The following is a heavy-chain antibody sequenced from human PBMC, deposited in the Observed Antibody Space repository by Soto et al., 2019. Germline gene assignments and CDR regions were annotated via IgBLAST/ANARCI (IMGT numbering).Heavy chain of an antibody. D-gene: IGHD3-9*01. Sequence: SETLSLTCAVSGGSISSGGYSWSWVRQPPGKGLEWIGEIHSSGITNYNPSLKSRASIFVDKFKNQFSVKLTSVTAADTAVYFCAGQWSAGYGAFDPWGQGTLVTVSS. CDR1: GGSISSGGYS. V-gene: IGHV4-4*02. CDR2: IHSSGIT. CDR3: AGQWSAGYGAFDP. J-gene: IGHJ5*02.